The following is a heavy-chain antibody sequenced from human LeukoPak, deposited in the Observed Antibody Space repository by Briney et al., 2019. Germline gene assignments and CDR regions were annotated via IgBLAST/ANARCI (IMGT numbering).Heavy chain of an antibody. J-gene: IGHJ2*01. CDR3: ARAARQGFTMIVVPFFYFDL. CDR2: INHSGST. Sequence: PSETLSLTCTVSGGSISSGASDWGWIRQHPKRGLVWVGYINHSGSTYYNPSLGSRVTMSVDTSKNQFSLKLSSVTAADSAVYYCARAARQGFTMIVVPFFYFDLWGRGTLVTVSS. D-gene: IGHD3-22*01. V-gene: IGHV4-31*03. CDR1: GGSISSGASD.